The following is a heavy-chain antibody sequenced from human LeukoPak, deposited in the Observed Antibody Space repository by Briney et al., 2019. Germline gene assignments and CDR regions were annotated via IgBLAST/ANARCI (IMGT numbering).Heavy chain of an antibody. J-gene: IGHJ4*02. D-gene: IGHD1-1*01. CDR2: IRSKAYGGTT. CDR3: TRGRYMRVTDYFDY. CDR1: GFTFGDYA. V-gene: IGHV3-49*04. Sequence: GGSLRLTCTASGFTFGDYAMSWVRQAPGKGLEWVGFIRSKAYGGTTEYAASVKGRSTISRDDSKSIAYLQMNSLKTEDTAVYYCTRGRYMRVTDYFDYWGQGTLVTVSS.